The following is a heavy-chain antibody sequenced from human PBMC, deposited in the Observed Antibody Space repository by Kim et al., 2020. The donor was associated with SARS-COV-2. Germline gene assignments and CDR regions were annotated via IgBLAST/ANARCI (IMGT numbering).Heavy chain of an antibody. D-gene: IGHD6-13*01. CDR2: IYWDDKK. CDR1: GFSLATGGVG. Sequence: SGPTLVNPTQTLTLTCTFSGFSLATGGVGVGWVRQPPGKALEWLAMIYWDDKKYYSPSLKNRVTITKVTSKNQVVLTMTNMDPVDTATYYCAQGSGYSLTWKGNWFEYWGQGTLVTVSS. J-gene: IGHJ4*02. V-gene: IGHV2-5*02. CDR3: AQGSGYSLTWKGNWFEY.